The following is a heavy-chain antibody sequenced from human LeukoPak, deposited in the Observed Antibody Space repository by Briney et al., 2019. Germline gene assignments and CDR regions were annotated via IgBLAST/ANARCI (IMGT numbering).Heavy chain of an antibody. D-gene: IGHD5-18*01. J-gene: IGHJ4*02. V-gene: IGHV4-31*03. CDR3: ARGYSYGPPLGY. Sequence: PSQTLSLTCTVSGGSISSGGYYWSWIRQHPGKGLEWIGYIYYSGSTYYNPPLKSRVTISVDTSKNQFSLKLSSVTAADTAVYYCARGYSYGPPLGYWGQGTLVTVSS. CDR2: IYYSGST. CDR1: GGSISSGGYY.